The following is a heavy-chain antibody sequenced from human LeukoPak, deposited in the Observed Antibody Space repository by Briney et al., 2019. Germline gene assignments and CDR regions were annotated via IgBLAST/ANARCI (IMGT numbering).Heavy chain of an antibody. V-gene: IGHV1-46*01. Sequence: GASVKVSCKASGYTFTNYYIHWVRQAPGQGLEWMGLINPGGDNTDYAQNFQGRVTMTRDMSTSTVYMELSSLRSEDTAVYYCATDRYNWNDVIRATADNWFDPWGQGTLVTVSS. CDR1: GYTFTNYY. CDR3: ATDRYNWNDVIRATADNWFDP. J-gene: IGHJ5*02. D-gene: IGHD1-1*01. CDR2: INPGGDNT.